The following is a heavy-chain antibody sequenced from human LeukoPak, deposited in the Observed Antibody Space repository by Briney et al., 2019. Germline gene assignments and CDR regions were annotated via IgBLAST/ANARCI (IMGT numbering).Heavy chain of an antibody. J-gene: IGHJ4*02. CDR1: GGTLSSYA. CDR2: TIPMSGTA. V-gene: IGHV1-69*05. CDR3: ARGFASDRSLGY. Sequence: GASVKVSCKASGGTLSSYAISWVRQAPGQGLEWMGGTIPMSGTANYAQKFQGRVTITTDEPTSTVYFELNNLRSGDTAVYYCARGFASDRSLGYWGQGTLVTVSS.